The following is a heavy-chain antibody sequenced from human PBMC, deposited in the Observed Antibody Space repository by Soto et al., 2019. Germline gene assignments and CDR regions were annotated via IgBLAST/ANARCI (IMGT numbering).Heavy chain of an antibody. V-gene: IGHV4-34*01. D-gene: IGHD5-18*01. Sequence: SETLSLTCAAYGGSFRCYYWSWICQPPGKGLEWIGEINHSGSTNYNPSLKSRVTISVDTSKNQFSLKLSSVTAADTAVYYCARVTGYSYGYPHTYFDYWGQGTLVT. CDR2: INHSGST. CDR1: GGSFRCYY. CDR3: ARVTGYSYGYPHTYFDY. J-gene: IGHJ4*02.